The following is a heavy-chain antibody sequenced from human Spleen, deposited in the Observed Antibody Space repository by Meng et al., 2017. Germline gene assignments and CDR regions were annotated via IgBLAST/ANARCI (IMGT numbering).Heavy chain of an antibody. CDR2: IYAGSGNT. CDR3: GRSNDIHCFDP. Sequence: QVHLLQSGPEVKKPGASVRISCKASGYTFTAYIIHWVRQAPGQRLEWLGWIYAGSGNTKYSEKFQGRVTITRDTSASTAYMELSSLRSEDTAVYYCGRSNDIHCFDPWGQGILVTVSS. D-gene: IGHD2-8*01. J-gene: IGHJ5*02. V-gene: IGHV1-3*01. CDR1: GYTFTAYI.